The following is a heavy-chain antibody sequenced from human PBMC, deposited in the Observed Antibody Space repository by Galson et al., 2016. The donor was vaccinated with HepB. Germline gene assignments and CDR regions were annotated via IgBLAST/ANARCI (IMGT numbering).Heavy chain of an antibody. CDR1: GYTSSNYG. V-gene: IGHV1-18*01. J-gene: IGHJ3*02. CDR3: ARPNYDFWSNYRGAFDI. D-gene: IGHD3-3*01. CDR2: ISGYNGNT. Sequence: SVKVSCKASGYTSSNYGINWVRQAPGQGLEWMGRISGYNGNTKYAQKFQGRVTMTTDTSTTTAYMELRSLRDDDTAVYYCARPNYDFWSNYRGAFDIWGQGTMVTVSS.